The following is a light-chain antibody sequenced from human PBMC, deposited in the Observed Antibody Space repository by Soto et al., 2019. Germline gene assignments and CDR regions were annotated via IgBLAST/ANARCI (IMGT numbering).Light chain of an antibody. V-gene: IGKV1-39*01. CDR1: QSISSY. Sequence: DIQMTQSPSSLSASVGDRVTITCRASQSISSYLNWYQQKPGKAPKLLIYAASSLQSGVPSRLSGSGYGTDLTLTISSMKNEDFATYYCQQYNSDTRTFGQGTKVDIK. J-gene: IGKJ1*01. CDR3: QQYNSDTRT. CDR2: AAS.